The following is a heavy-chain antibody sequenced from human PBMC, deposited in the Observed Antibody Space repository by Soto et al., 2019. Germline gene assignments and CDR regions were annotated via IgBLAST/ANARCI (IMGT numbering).Heavy chain of an antibody. CDR3: AGERGPLNWFDP. J-gene: IGHJ5*02. CDR2: ISSSSSTI. V-gene: IGHV3-48*02. Sequence: EVQLVESGGGLVQPGGSLRLSCAASGFTFSSYSMNWVRQAPGKGLEWVSYISSSSSTIYYADSVKGRFTISRDNAKNSLSLQMNSLRDEDTAVYYCAGERGPLNWFDPWGQGTLVTVSS. CDR1: GFTFSSYS.